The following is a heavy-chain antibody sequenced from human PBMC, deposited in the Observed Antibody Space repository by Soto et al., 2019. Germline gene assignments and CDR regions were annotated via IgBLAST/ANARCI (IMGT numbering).Heavy chain of an antibody. V-gene: IGHV4-4*02. CDR3: ARDRYSSRWYGFDP. Sequence: SEPLSLTCAVSGDSISSSNCWCWVRQPPGKGLEWIGEIYHSGSTNYNPSLKSRVTISVDKSKNQFSLKLSSVTAADTAVHYCARDRYSSRWYGFDPWGHGTLVTVSS. J-gene: IGHJ5*02. D-gene: IGHD6-13*01. CDR2: IYHSGST. CDR1: GDSISSSNC.